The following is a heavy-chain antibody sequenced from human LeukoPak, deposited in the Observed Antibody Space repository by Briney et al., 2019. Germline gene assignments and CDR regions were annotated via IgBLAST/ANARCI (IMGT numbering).Heavy chain of an antibody. J-gene: IGHJ5*02. CDR1: GGSISSSNYY. D-gene: IGHD3-10*01. CDR3: ARNKYYYGSGNYGVPNWFDP. Sequence: SETLSLTCTVSGGSISSSNYYWGWIRQPPGKGLEWIGSIHYTVYTYYNPSLKSRVTISVDTSKNQFSLKLNSVTAADTAVYYCARNKYYYGSGNYGVPNWFDPWGQGTLVTVSS. CDR2: IHYTVYT. V-gene: IGHV4-39*01.